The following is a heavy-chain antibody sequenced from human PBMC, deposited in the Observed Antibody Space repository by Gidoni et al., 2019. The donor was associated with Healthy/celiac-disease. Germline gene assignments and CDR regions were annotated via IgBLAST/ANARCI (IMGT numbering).Heavy chain of an antibody. CDR3: ARGAPRHSSKSVAGRRGAFDI. V-gene: IGHV4-34*01. D-gene: IGHD6-19*01. J-gene: IGHJ3*02. CDR2: INHSGST. Sequence: QVQLQQWGAGLLKPSEPLSLTCAVYGGSFSGYSWSWIRQPPGKGLEWIGEINHSGSTNYNPSLKSRVTISVDTSKNQFSLKLSSVTAADTAVYYCARGAPRHSSKSVAGRRGAFDIWGQGTMVTVSS. CDR1: GGSFSGYS.